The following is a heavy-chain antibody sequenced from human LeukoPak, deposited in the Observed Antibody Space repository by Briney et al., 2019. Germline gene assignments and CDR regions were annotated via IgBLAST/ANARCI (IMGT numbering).Heavy chain of an antibody. D-gene: IGHD6-19*01. Sequence: GGSLRLSRAASGFTFNSYAMYWVRQAPGKGLEWVSGIFGSGGSAHYADSVKGRFTISRDNSKNTVYLQMDSLRVEDTAVYYCGKTTTGYSSGRYPGWPVDYWGQGTLVTVSS. CDR1: GFTFNSYA. J-gene: IGHJ4*02. CDR2: IFGSGGSA. V-gene: IGHV3-23*01. CDR3: GKTTTGYSSGRYPGWPVDY.